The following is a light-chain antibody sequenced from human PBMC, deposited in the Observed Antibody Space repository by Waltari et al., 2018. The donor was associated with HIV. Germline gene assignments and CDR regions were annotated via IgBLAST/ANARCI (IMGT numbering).Light chain of an antibody. CDR2: DVS. CDR3: CSYAGSSTYV. V-gene: IGLV2-23*02. CDR1: SSAVGDYNS. Sequence: QSALTQPASVSGSPGQSLTFSGIGTSSAVGDYNSVSWYQQLPGNAPRLMIYDVSKRPSGVSNRFSGSKSGNTASLTISGLQADDEADYYCCSYAGSSTYVFGTGTKVTVL. J-gene: IGLJ1*01.